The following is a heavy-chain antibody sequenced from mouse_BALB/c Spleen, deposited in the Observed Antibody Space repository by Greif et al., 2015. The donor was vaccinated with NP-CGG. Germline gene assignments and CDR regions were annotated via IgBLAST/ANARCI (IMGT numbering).Heavy chain of an antibody. CDR1: GYTFTDYE. CDR2: IDPETGGT. D-gene: IGHD2-14*01. J-gene: IGHJ4*01. Sequence: QVQLQQSGAELVRPGASVTLSCKASGYTFTDYEMHWVKQTPVHGLEWIGAIDPETGGTAYNQKFKGKATLTADKSSSTAYMELRSLTSEDSAVYYCTRNRYDAMDYWGQGTSVTVSS. CDR3: TRNRYDAMDY. V-gene: IGHV1-15*01.